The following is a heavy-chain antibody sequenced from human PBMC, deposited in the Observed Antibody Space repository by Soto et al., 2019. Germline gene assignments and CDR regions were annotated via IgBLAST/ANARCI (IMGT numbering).Heavy chain of an antibody. J-gene: IGHJ4*02. CDR3: ARVQWLVPFDY. CDR2: INHSGSN. Sequence: SETLSLTCTVSGGSISSGGYYWSWIRQPPGKGLEWIGEINHSGSNNYNPSLKSRVTISVDTSKNQFSLKLSSVTAADTAVYYCARVQWLVPFDYWGQGTLVTVSS. V-gene: IGHV4-39*07. CDR1: GGSISSGGYY. D-gene: IGHD6-19*01.